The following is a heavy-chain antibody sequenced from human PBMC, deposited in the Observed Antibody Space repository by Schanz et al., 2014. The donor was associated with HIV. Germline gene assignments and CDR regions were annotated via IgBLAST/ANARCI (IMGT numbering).Heavy chain of an antibody. CDR1: GGTFMTYA. Sequence: QVQLVQSGAEVKKPGSSVKVSCKASGGTFMTYAISWVRQAPGQRLEWMGGIIPLLGTTHYAQKFRGRVTITADKSTTAYMQLNSLRSDDTAVYYCARVLGMAAANTYWWYFELWGRGTLVTVSS. J-gene: IGHJ2*01. CDR3: ARVLGMAAANTYWWYFEL. D-gene: IGHD1-26*01. CDR2: IIPLLGTT. V-gene: IGHV1-69*06.